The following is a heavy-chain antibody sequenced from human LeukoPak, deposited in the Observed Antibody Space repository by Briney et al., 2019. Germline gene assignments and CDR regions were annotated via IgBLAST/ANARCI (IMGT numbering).Heavy chain of an antibody. J-gene: IGHJ6*04. D-gene: IGHD3-10*02. CDR1: GFTFSSYG. V-gene: IGHV3-23*01. CDR2: ISGSGGST. Sequence: SGGSLRLSCAASGFTFSSYGMSWVRQAPGKGLEWVSAISGSGGSTYYPDSVKGRFTISRDNAKNSLYLQMNSLRAEDTAVYYCAELGITMIGGVWGKGTTVTISS. CDR3: AELGITMIGGV.